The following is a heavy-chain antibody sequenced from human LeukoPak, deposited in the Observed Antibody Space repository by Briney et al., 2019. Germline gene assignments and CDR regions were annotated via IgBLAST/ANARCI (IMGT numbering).Heavy chain of an antibody. CDR2: INPNSGGT. D-gene: IGHD3-10*01. Sequence: ASVKVSCKASGYTFTGYYMHCVRQAPGQGLEWMGWINPNSGGTNYAQKFQGWVTMTRDTSISTAYMELSRLRSDDTAVYYCARGPLITMVRGAQDYWGQGTLVTVSS. V-gene: IGHV1-2*04. CDR3: ARGPLITMVRGAQDY. CDR1: GYTFTGYY. J-gene: IGHJ4*02.